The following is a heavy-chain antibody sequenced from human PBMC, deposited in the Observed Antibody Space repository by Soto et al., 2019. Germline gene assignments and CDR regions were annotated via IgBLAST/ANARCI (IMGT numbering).Heavy chain of an antibody. CDR2: ISYDGSNK. Sequence: GGSLRLSCAASGFTFSSYGMHWVRQAPGKGLEWVAVISYDGSNKYYADSVKGRFTISRDNSKNTLYLQMNSLRAEDTAVYYCAKALYYSSGWYGYYYYYGMYVWGQGTTVTVSS. J-gene: IGHJ6*02. D-gene: IGHD6-19*01. CDR1: GFTFSSYG. V-gene: IGHV3-30*18. CDR3: AKALYYSSGWYGYYYYYGMYV.